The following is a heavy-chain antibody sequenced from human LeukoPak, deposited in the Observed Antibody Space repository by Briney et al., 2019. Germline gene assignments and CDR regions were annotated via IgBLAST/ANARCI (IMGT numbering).Heavy chain of an antibody. CDR2: ISAYNGNT. CDR1: GYXFTSYG. Sequence: ASVTVSCKASGYXFTSYGISWVRQAPGQGLEWMGWISAYNGNTNYAQKLQGRVTMTTDTSTSTAYMELRSLRSDDTAVYYCARDRLVVATAIHSPFAFDIWGQGTMVTVSS. J-gene: IGHJ3*02. D-gene: IGHD2-21*02. CDR3: ARDRLVVATAIHSPFAFDI. V-gene: IGHV1-18*01.